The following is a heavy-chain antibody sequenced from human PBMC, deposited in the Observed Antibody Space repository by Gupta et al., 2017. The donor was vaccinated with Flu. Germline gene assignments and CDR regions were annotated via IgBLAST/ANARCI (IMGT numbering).Heavy chain of an antibody. Sequence: QVQLQESGPGLVKPSQTLSLTCTVSGGSISSGSYYWSWIRQPAGKGLEWIGRIYTSGSTNYNPSLKSRVTISVDTSKNQFSLKLSSVTAADTAVYYCARGKHPHTDYGEVNDYWGQGTLVTVSS. CDR2: IYTSGST. V-gene: IGHV4-61*02. J-gene: IGHJ4*02. CDR3: ARGKHPHTDYGEVNDY. D-gene: IGHD4-17*01. CDR1: GGSISSGSYY.